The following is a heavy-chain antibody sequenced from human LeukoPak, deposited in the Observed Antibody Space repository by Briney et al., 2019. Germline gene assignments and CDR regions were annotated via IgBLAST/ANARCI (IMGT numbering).Heavy chain of an antibody. CDR1: AFTFSDFH. CDR3: AREGSRSSFYFDY. D-gene: IGHD6-6*01. CDR2: ISNTGSTI. J-gene: IGHJ4*02. Sequence: GGSLRLSCAASAFTFSDFHMNWIRQAPGKGLEWISHISNTGSTIYYADSVKGRFTISRDNAKNSLYLQVKSLRVEDTGVYYCAREGSRSSFYFDYWGQGTLVTVSS. V-gene: IGHV3-11*04.